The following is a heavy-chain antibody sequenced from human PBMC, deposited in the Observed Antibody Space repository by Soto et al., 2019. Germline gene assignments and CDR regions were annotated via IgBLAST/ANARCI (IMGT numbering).Heavy chain of an antibody. D-gene: IGHD5-12*01. J-gene: IGHJ6*02. CDR1: GFTFRDHA. CDR3: ARALFPDVDIHAMDV. Sequence: GGSLRLSCAASGFTFRDHAMHWVRQAPGKGREWLAIIWNDGSNKFYAGSVQGRFTISRDNSKNTVYLQMNTLSAEDTAVYYCARALFPDVDIHAMDVWGQGTTVTVSS. V-gene: IGHV3-33*01. CDR2: IWNDGSNK.